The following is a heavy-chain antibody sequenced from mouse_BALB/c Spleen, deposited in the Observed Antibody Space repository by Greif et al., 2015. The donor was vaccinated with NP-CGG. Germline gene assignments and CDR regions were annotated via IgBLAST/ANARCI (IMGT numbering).Heavy chain of an antibody. CDR1: GYTFTDYE. CDR3: TRRGTTVGYAMDY. V-gene: IGHV1-15*01. CDR2: IDPETGGT. J-gene: IGHJ4*01. Sequence: VQLQQSGAELVRPGASVTLSCKASGYTFTDYEMHWVKQTPVHGLEWIGAIDPETGGTAYNQKFKGKATLTADKSSSTAYMELRSLTSEDSAVYYCTRRGTTVGYAMDYWGQGTSVTVSS. D-gene: IGHD1-1*01.